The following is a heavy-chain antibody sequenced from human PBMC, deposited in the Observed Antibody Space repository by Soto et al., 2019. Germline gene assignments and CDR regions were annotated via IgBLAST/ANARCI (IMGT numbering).Heavy chain of an antibody. V-gene: IGHV4-39*02. CDR2: IYYSGST. Sequence: SETLSLTCTVSGGSISSSSYYWGWIRQPPGKGLEWIGSIYYSGSTYYNPSLKSRVTISVDTSKNQFSLKLSSVTAADTAVYYCARDPPPMDVWGQGTTVTVSS. CDR3: ARDPPPMDV. CDR1: GGSISSSSYY. J-gene: IGHJ6*02.